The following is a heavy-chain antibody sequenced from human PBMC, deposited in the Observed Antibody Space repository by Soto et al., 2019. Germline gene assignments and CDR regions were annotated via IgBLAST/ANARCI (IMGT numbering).Heavy chain of an antibody. CDR1: GGSISSYY. J-gene: IGHJ4*02. D-gene: IGHD4-17*01. Sequence: SETLSLTCTVSGGSISSYYWSWIRQPPGKGLEWIGYIYYSWSTNYNPSLKSRVTISVDTSKDQFSLKLSSVTAADTAVYYCARTRPGDDLDFDYWGQGTLVTVSS. V-gene: IGHV4-59*01. CDR2: IYYSWST. CDR3: ARTRPGDDLDFDY.